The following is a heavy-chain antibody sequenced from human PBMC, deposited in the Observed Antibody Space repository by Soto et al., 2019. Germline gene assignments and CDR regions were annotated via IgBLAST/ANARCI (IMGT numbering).Heavy chain of an antibody. Sequence: GESLKISCQSSGYTFSNFWIGWVRQLPGKGLEWMGIIYPGDHETRYSPSFHGKVTISADRSINTAYLQWNSLEASDTAFYFCARSPRSSPYFDYWGQGSVVTSPQ. CDR3: ARSPRSSPYFDY. D-gene: IGHD6-13*01. CDR2: IYPGDHET. CDR1: GYTFSNFW. V-gene: IGHV5-51*01. J-gene: IGHJ4*02.